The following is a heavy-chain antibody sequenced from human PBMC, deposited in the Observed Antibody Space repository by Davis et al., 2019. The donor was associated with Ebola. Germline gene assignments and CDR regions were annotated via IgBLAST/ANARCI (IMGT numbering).Heavy chain of an antibody. CDR1: GGSISSSSYY. CDR3: ARAYRTGILGMDV. CDR2: IYYSGST. J-gene: IGHJ6*02. V-gene: IGHV4-39*07. Sequence: MPSETLSLTCTVSGGSISSSSYYWGWIRQPPGKGLEWIGSIYYSGSTYYNPSLKSRVTISVATSKSQFSLKLSSVTAADTAVYYCARAYRTGILGMDVWGQGTTVTVSS. D-gene: IGHD1-1*01.